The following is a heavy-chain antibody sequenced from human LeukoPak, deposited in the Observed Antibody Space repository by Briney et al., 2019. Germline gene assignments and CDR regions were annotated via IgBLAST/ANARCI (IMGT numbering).Heavy chain of an antibody. CDR1: GYTFTSYG. V-gene: IGHV1-18*01. CDR3: ARGDLRGYSYGYYYGMDV. J-gene: IGHJ6*02. CDR2: ISAYNGNT. Sequence: ASVKVSCKASGYTFTSYGISWVRQAPGQGLEWMGWISAYNGNTNYAQKFQGRVTITADESTSTAYMELSSLRSEDTAVYYCARGDLRGYSYGYYYGMDVWGQGTTVTVSS. D-gene: IGHD5-18*01.